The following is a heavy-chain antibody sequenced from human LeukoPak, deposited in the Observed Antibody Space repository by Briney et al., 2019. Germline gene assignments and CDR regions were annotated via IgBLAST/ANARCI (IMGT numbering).Heavy chain of an antibody. V-gene: IGHV4-39*07. CDR3: ARLTSIVGATSAEYFQH. Sequence: SSETLSLTCTVSGGSISSSSYYWGWIRQPPGKGLEWIGSIYHSGSTYYNPSLKSRVTISVDTSKNQFSLKLSSVTAADTAVYYCARLTSIVGATSAEYFQHWGQGTLVTVSS. CDR2: IYHSGST. CDR1: GGSISSSSYY. D-gene: IGHD1-26*01. J-gene: IGHJ1*01.